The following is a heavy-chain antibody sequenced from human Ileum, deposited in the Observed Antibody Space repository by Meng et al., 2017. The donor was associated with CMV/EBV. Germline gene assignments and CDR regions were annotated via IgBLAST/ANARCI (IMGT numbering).Heavy chain of an antibody. CDR2: LSYDGRLK. Sequence: SGFSFSTYGLLWVRQAPGKGLEWVALLSYDGRLKFSPDSVKGRFTISRDNSKNTLYLQMDNLRPDDTAVYYCAKGASSGLYQGGCDSWGQGTLVTVSS. V-gene: IGHV3-30*18. CDR1: GFSFSTYG. CDR3: AKGASSGLYQGGCDS. D-gene: IGHD6-19*01. J-gene: IGHJ4*02.